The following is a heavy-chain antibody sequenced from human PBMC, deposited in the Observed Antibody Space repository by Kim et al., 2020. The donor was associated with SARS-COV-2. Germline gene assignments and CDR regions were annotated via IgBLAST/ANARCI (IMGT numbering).Heavy chain of an antibody. Sequence: TGYSQKFQARVTITRDTSASTAYMELSGLRSEDTAVYYCARSFGWWAFDSWGQGTVVTVSS. V-gene: IGHV1-3*01. D-gene: IGHD6-19*01. CDR3: ARSFGWWAFDS. CDR2: T. J-gene: IGHJ4*02.